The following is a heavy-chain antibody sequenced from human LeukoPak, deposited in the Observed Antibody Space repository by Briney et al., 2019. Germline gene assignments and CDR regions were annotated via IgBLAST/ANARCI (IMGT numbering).Heavy chain of an antibody. CDR1: GYSISSGYY. D-gene: IGHD6-19*01. V-gene: IGHV4-38-2*02. CDR3: ARDSSGNAFDI. J-gene: IGHJ3*02. CDR2: ICHSGST. Sequence: SETLSLTCTVSGYSISSGYYWGWIRQPPGKGLEWIGSICHSGSTYYNPSLKSRVTISVDTSKNQFSLKLSSVTAADTAVYYCARDSSGNAFDIWGQGTMVTVSS.